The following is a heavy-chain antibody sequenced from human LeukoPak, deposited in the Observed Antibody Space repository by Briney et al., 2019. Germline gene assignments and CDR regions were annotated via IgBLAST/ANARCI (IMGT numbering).Heavy chain of an antibody. CDR3: VKEGSLRRTDFDF. CDR2: ISGGGDET. CDR1: GFTFSSCA. J-gene: IGHJ4*02. Sequence: GGSLRLSCSASGFTFSSCAMSWVRQTPGKGLEWVSGISGGGDETYYADSVKGRFTISRDNSKSTLYLQMNSLRAEDTAVYYCVKEGSLRRTDFDFWAQGTLVTVSS. V-gene: IGHV3-23*01.